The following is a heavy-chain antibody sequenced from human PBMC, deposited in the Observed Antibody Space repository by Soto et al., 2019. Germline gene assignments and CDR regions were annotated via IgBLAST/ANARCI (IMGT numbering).Heavy chain of an antibody. CDR2: VDPNDSFA. CDR3: ARHQSGSGNSNFDF. CDR1: EYSFRIYW. D-gene: IGHD3-10*01. J-gene: IGHJ4*02. Sequence: GESLKISCQAFEYSFRIYWISWVRQKPGAGLEWMGRVDPNDSFATYSPSFEGHVSISVDKSTNIVYLQWRSLRASDAATYYCARHQSGSGNSNFDFWGQGTPVTVSS. V-gene: IGHV5-10-1*01.